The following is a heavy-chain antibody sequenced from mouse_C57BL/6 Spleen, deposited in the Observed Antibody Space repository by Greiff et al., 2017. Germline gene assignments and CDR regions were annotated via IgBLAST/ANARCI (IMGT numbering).Heavy chain of an antibody. D-gene: IGHD1-1*01. CDR3: ARRGRGAMDY. CDR1: GYTFTDYY. J-gene: IGHJ4*01. CDR2: INPNNGGT. Sequence: EVQLQQSGPELVKPGASVKISCKASGYTFTDYYMNWVKQSHGKSLEWIGDINPNNGGTSYNQKFKGKATLTVDKSSRKAYMELRSLTSEDSAVYYCARRGRGAMDYWGQGTSVTVSS. V-gene: IGHV1-26*01.